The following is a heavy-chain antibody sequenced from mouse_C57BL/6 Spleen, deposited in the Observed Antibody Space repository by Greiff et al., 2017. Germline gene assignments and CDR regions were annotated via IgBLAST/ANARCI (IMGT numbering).Heavy chain of an antibody. CDR2: IYPGSGST. Sequence: QVQLQQPGAELVKPGASVKMSCKASGYTFTSYWITWVKQRPGQGLEWIGDIYPGSGSTNYNEKFKSKATLTVDTTSSTAYMQLSSLTSEDSAVYDGALDYGNYGRFADWGQGTLVTVSA. CDR1: GYTFTSYW. D-gene: IGHD2-1*01. J-gene: IGHJ3*01. V-gene: IGHV1-55*01. CDR3: ALDYGNYGRFAD.